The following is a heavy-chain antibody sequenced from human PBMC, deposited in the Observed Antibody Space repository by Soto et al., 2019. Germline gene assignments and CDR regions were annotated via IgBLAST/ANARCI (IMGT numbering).Heavy chain of an antibody. J-gene: IGHJ3*02. D-gene: IGHD4-17*01. Sequence: ASVKVSCKPSGYTFTSYSMHWVRQAPGQRLEWMGWINAGNGNTKYSQKFQGRVTITRDTSASTAYMELNSLRAEDTAVYYCAKAPSTVVNPGDAFDIWGQGTMVPVSS. V-gene: IGHV1-3*01. CDR3: AKAPSTVVNPGDAFDI. CDR1: GYTFTSYS. CDR2: INAGNGNT.